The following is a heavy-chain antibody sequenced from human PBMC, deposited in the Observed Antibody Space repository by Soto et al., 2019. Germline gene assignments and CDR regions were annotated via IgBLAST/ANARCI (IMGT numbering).Heavy chain of an antibody. CDR3: AKDMGEGVTTSFDY. J-gene: IGHJ4*02. CDR1: GFTFDDYA. V-gene: IGHV3-9*01. Sequence: GGSLRLSCAASGFTFDDYAMHWVRQAPGKGLEWVSGISWNSGSIGYADSVKGRFTISRDNAKNSLYLQMNSLRAEDTALYYCAKDMGEGVTTSFDYWGQGTLVTVSS. CDR2: ISWNSGSI. D-gene: IGHD4-17*01.